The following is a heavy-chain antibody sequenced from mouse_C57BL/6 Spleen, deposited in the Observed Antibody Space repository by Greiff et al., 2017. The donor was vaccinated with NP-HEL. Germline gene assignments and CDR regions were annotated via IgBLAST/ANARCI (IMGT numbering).Heavy chain of an antibody. J-gene: IGHJ3*01. CDR1: GYSFTDYN. CDR2: INPNYGTT. CDR3: ARSASYGSSYGAWLAY. D-gene: IGHD1-1*01. V-gene: IGHV1-39*01. Sequence: EVQLQQSGPELVKPGASVKISCKASGYSFTDYNMNWVKQSNGKSLEWIGVINPNYGTTSYNQKFKGKATLTVDQSSSTAYMQLNSLTSEDSAVYNCARSASYGSSYGAWLAYWGQGTLVTVSA.